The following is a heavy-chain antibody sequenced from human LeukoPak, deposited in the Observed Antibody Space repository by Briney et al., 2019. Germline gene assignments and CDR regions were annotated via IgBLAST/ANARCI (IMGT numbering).Heavy chain of an antibody. Sequence: GGSLRLSCAASGFTFSSYAMHWVRQAPGKGLEWVAVISYDGSNKYYADSVKGRFTISRDNSKNTLYLQMNSLRAEDTAVYYCARGEYSSSFGYWGQGTLVTVSS. CDR3: ARGEYSSSFGY. J-gene: IGHJ4*02. CDR1: GFTFSSYA. CDR2: ISYDGSNK. V-gene: IGHV3-30-3*01. D-gene: IGHD6-6*01.